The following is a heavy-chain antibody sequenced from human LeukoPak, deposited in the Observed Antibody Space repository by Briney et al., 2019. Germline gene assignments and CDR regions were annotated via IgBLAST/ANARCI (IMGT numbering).Heavy chain of an antibody. CDR3: AKAAGGFTMIVLVRRTDRGEYFDY. CDR1: GFTFSSYA. Sequence: PGRSLRLSCAASGFTFSSYAMHWVRQAPGKGLEWVAVISYDGSNKYYADSVKGRFTISRDNSKNTLYLQMNSLRAEDTAVYYCAKAAGGFTMIVLVRRTDRGEYFDYWGQGTLVTVSS. D-gene: IGHD3-22*01. CDR2: ISYDGSNK. J-gene: IGHJ4*02. V-gene: IGHV3-30*04.